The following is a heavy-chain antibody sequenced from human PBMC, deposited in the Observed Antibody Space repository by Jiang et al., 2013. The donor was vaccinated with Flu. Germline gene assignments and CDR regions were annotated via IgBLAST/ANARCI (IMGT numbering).Heavy chain of an antibody. CDR3: ARSGYTYGTGTEEDY. D-gene: IGHD5-18*01. Sequence: QLVESGAELKKPGESLKISCKGSGYNFNRNWIGWVRQMPGKGLEWMGIIYPGDSRTRYNPSFQGQVTISVDKSISTVFLQWSSLKASDTAMYYCARSGYTYGTGTEEDYWGQGTLVTVSS. CDR2: IYPGDSRT. CDR1: GYNFNRNW. V-gene: IGHV5-51*03. J-gene: IGHJ4*02.